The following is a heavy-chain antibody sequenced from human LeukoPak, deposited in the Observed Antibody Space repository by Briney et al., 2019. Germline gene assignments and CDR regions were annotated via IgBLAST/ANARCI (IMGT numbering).Heavy chain of an antibody. V-gene: IGHV1-69*05. CDR3: ARENDAFDL. CDR1: GGTFSSYA. J-gene: IGHJ3*01. CDR2: IIPIFGTA. Sequence: GSSVEVSCKASGGTFSSYAISGVRQAPGQGLEWRGGIIPIFGTANYAQKIHGSVTITTDESTSTAYMDLSSLRSEDTAVYYCARENDAFDLWGQGTLVTVSS.